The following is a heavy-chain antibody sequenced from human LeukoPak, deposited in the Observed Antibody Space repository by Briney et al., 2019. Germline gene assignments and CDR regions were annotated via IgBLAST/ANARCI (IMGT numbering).Heavy chain of an antibody. Sequence: ASVKVSCKASGYTFTSYAMHWVRQAPGQRLEWMGWINAGNGNTKYSQKFQGRVTITRDTSASTAYMELSSLRSEDTAVYYCARGMGMATGRIAHWGQGTLVTVSS. J-gene: IGHJ4*02. D-gene: IGHD5-24*01. CDR2: INAGNGNT. CDR1: GYTFTSYA. CDR3: ARGMGMATGRIAH. V-gene: IGHV1-3*01.